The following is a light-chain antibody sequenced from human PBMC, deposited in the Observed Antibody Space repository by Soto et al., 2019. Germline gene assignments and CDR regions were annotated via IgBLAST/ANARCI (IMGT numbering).Light chain of an antibody. J-gene: IGKJ1*01. CDR2: GAS. CDR1: QSVSSNS. CDR3: QQYGSSPRT. Sequence: EIVMTQSPGTLSLSPGERATLSCRASQSVSSNSLAWYQQRPGQAPRLLIYGASSRATGIPDRFRGSGSGTDFTLTISRLEPEDCAVYYCQQYGSSPRTFGQGTKVEIK. V-gene: IGKV3-20*01.